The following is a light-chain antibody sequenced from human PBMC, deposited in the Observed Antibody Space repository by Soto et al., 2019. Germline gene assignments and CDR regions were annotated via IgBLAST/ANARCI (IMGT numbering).Light chain of an antibody. CDR3: HHYCTTPYS. V-gene: IGKV3-20*01. CDR1: QSVSGSF. CDR2: GAA. Sequence: EIVLTQSPDTLSLSPGQRATLSCRASQSVSGSFLACYQHKRGQAPRLLMFGAARRATGIPDRFSGSGSGTDFTPIISRLEHEDFALYYCHHYCTTPYSFGRGTKLDI. J-gene: IGKJ2*03.